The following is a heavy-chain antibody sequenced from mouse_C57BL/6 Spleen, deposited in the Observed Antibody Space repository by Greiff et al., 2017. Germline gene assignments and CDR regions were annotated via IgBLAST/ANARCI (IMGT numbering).Heavy chain of an antibody. CDR2: INPNNGGT. V-gene: IGHV1-22*01. CDR1: GYTFTDYN. CDR3: ARRCLGLYYGYDGAWFAY. Sequence: VQLQQSGPELVKPGASVKMSCKASGYTFTDYNMHWVKQSHGKSLEWIGYINPNNGGTSYNQKFKGKATLTVNKSSSTAYMELRSLTSEDSAVYYCARRCLGLYYGYDGAWFAYWGQGTLVTVSA. J-gene: IGHJ3*01. D-gene: IGHD2-2*01.